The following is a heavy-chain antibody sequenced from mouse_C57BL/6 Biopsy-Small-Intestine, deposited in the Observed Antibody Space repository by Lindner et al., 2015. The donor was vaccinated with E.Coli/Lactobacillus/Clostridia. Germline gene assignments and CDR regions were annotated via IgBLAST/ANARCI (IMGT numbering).Heavy chain of an antibody. D-gene: IGHD2-10*02. CDR1: GYTFSAYY. J-gene: IGHJ3*02. Sequence: SVKVSCKASGYTFSAYYLHWVRQAPGQGLEWMGYMNPKSGVTSSAQKFQGRVTMTRDTSINTAYMELSSLTFDDTAVYFCAREFSETYVWLLPYLWGQGTLVTVS. CDR2: MNPKSGVT. CDR3: AREFSETYVWLLPYL. V-gene: IGHV1-84*02.